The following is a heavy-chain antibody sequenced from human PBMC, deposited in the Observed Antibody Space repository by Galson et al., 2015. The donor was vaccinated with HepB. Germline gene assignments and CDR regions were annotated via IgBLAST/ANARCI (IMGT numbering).Heavy chain of an antibody. CDR3: ARDRLTGPYDLMPHFDY. Sequence: SVKVSCKASGGTFSSYAISWVRQAPGQGLEWMGGIIPILGIANYAQKFQGRVTITADKSTSTAYMELSSLRSEDTAVYYCARDRLTGPYDLMPHFDYWGQGTLVTVSS. D-gene: IGHD3-3*01. J-gene: IGHJ4*02. V-gene: IGHV1-69*10. CDR2: IIPILGIA. CDR1: GGTFSSYA.